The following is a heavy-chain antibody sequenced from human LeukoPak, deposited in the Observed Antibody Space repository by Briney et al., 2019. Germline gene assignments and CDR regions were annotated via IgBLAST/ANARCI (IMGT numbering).Heavy chain of an antibody. CDR2: IKQDGSEK. CDR1: GFTFSNYW. J-gene: IGHJ4*02. CDR3: ASNYGG. Sequence: PGESLRLSCTASGFTFSNYWMYWVRQAPGKGLEWVANIKQDGSEKYYVDSVRGRFTISRDNAKNSLSLQMNSLRAEDTAVYYCASNYGGWGQGTLVTVSS. D-gene: IGHD4-11*01. V-gene: IGHV3-7*03.